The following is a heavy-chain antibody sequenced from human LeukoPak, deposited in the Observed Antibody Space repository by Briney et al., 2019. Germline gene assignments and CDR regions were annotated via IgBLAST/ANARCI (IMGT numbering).Heavy chain of an antibody. CDR2: INHSGST. V-gene: IGHV4-34*01. J-gene: IGHJ3*02. D-gene: IGHD3-9*01. CDR3: ARHRSLRYFDWLSTDDAFDI. Sequence: SETLSLTCAVYGGSFSGYYWSWIRQPPGKGLEWIGEINHSGSTNYNPSLKSRVTISVDTSKNQFSLKLSSVTAADTAVYYCARHRSLRYFDWLSTDDAFDIWGQGTMVTVSS. CDR1: GGSFSGYY.